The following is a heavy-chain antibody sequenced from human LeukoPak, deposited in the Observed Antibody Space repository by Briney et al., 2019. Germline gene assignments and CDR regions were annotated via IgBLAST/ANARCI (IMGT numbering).Heavy chain of an antibody. V-gene: IGHV1-18*01. D-gene: IGHD4-11*01. CDR3: ARSDDYSILRLFDY. CDR1: GYTFTSYG. CDR2: ISAYNGNT. J-gene: IGHJ4*02. Sequence: ASVKVSCKASGYTFTSYGISWVRQAPGQGLEWMGWISAYNGNTNYAQRLQGRVTMTTDTSTSTAYMELRSLRSDDTAVYYCARSDDYSILRLFDYWGQGTLVTVSS.